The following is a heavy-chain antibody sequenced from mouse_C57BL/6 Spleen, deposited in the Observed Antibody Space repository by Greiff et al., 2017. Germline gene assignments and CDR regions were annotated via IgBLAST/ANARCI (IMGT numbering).Heavy chain of an antibody. J-gene: IGHJ2*01. CDR1: GFTFSSYG. Sequence: EVKLMESGGDLVKPGGSLKLSCAASGFTFSSYGMSWVRQTPDKRLEWVATISSGGSYTYYPDSVKGRFTISRDNAKNTLYLQMSSLKSEDTAMYYCARGGDYDSGYYFDYWGQGTTLTVSS. D-gene: IGHD2-4*01. CDR2: ISSGGSYT. V-gene: IGHV5-6*01. CDR3: ARGGDYDSGYYFDY.